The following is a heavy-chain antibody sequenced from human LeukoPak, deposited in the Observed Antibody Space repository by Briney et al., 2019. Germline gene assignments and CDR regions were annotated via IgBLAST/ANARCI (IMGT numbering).Heavy chain of an antibody. D-gene: IGHD3-9*01. CDR3: ARLLRYFDWLSPGYFDY. CDR1: GGSISSSSYY. Sequence: SETLSLTCTVSGGSISSSSYYWGWIRQPPGKGLEWIGSIYYSGSTYYNPSLKSRVTISVDTPKNQFSLKLSSVTAADTAVYYCARLLRYFDWLSPGYFDYWGQGTLVTVSS. J-gene: IGHJ4*02. V-gene: IGHV4-39*01. CDR2: IYYSGST.